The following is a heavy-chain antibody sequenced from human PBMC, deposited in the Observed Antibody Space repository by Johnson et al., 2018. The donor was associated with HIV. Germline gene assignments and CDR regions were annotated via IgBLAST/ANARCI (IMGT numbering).Heavy chain of an antibody. V-gene: IGHV3-30*02. Sequence: QVQLVESGGGVVQPGGSLRLSCAASEFTFSTYGMHWVRQAPGKGLEWVAFIRYDGSNKYYADSVKGRFPISRDNSKNTLYLQMNSLRAEDTAVYYCAKWSIVGATFSDAFDIWGQGTMVTVSS. CDR2: IRYDGSNK. D-gene: IGHD1-26*01. CDR3: AKWSIVGATFSDAFDI. J-gene: IGHJ3*02. CDR1: EFTFSTYG.